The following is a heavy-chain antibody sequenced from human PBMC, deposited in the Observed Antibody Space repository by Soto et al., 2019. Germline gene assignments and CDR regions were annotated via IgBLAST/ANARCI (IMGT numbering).Heavy chain of an antibody. CDR3: ARRHGPFDF. J-gene: IGHJ4*02. CDR1: GGSISSYY. CDR2: IYYSGST. Sequence: QVQLQESGPGLVKPSETLSLTCTVSGGSISSYYWSWIRQPPGKGLEWIGYIYYSGSTSYNPSLKSRVTISGDTYKNQFSLQLSSVTDAETAVYYCARRHGPFDFWGQGTLVTVSS. V-gene: IGHV4-59*01.